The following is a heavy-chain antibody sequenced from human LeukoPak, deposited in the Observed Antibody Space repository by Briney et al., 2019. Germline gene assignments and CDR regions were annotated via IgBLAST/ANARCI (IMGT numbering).Heavy chain of an antibody. D-gene: IGHD2-2*01. J-gene: IGHJ4*02. CDR1: GYSFTSYW. Sequence: GKSLRISCKGSGYSFTSYWISWVRQMPGKGLEWMGRIDPSDSYTNYSPSFQGHVTISADKSISTAYLQWSSLKASDTAMYYCARHASYCSSTSCYSSRYYFDYWGQGTLVTVSS. CDR3: ARHASYCSSTSCYSSRYYFDY. V-gene: IGHV5-10-1*01. CDR2: IDPSDSYT.